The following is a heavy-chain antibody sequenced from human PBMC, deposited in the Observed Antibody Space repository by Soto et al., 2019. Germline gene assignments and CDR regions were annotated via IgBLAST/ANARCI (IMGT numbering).Heavy chain of an antibody. Sequence: SGPTLVNPTQTLTLTCSLSGFSITTYGVGVGWVRQPPGKALEWLAFTYWDDDNRYNPSLKSRLSTMKDFSRNQVVLTMTNMDPADTATYYCAHRLTLTSTWNYGAFDFWGQGALVTVSS. CDR3: AHRLTLTSTWNYGAFDF. CDR1: GFSITTYGVG. V-gene: IGHV2-5*02. J-gene: IGHJ3*01. CDR2: TYWDDDN. D-gene: IGHD1-7*01.